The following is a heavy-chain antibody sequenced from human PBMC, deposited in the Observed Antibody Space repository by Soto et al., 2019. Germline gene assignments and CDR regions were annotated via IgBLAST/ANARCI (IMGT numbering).Heavy chain of an antibody. CDR1: GGSISSGGYY. V-gene: IGHV4-31*03. CDR3: ARGGGRFGYCSGGSCYYFDY. J-gene: IGHJ4*02. D-gene: IGHD2-15*01. Sequence: PSETLSLTCTVSGGSISSGGYYWSWIRQHPGKGLEWIGYIYYSGSTYYNPSLKSRVTISVDTSKNQFSLKLSSVTAADTAVYYCARGGGRFGYCSGGSCYYFDYWGQGTLVTVSS. CDR2: IYYSGST.